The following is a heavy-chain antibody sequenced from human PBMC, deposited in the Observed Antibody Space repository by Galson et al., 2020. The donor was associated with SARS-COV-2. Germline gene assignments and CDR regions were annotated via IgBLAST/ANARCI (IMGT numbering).Heavy chain of an antibody. CDR2: IYYSGST. CDR3: ARRYYTMIVREDWFDP. J-gene: IGHJ5*02. V-gene: IGHV4-39*01. Sequence: SETLSLTCTVSGGSISSSSYYWGWIRQPPGKGLEWIGSIYYSGSTYYNPSLKSRVTISVDTSKNQFSLKLSSVTAADTAVYYCARRYYTMIVREDWFDPWGQGTLVTVSS. D-gene: IGHD3-22*01. CDR1: GGSISSSSYY.